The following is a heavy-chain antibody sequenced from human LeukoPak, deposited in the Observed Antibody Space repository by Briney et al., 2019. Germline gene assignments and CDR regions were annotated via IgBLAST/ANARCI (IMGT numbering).Heavy chain of an antibody. Sequence: PGGSRRPAWVTYGLTFPSIWMHWVRQGPGGGLVWVSGISGVGTTTTYVDSVRGRFTISRDNAMNTLYLQMNSLRAKDTGVYYCAGDQEREYSGYDPFDHWGQGTLVTVSS. V-gene: IGHV3-74*01. CDR2: ISGVGTTT. J-gene: IGHJ4*02. CDR1: GLTFPSIW. D-gene: IGHD5-12*01. CDR3: AGDQEREYSGYDPFDH.